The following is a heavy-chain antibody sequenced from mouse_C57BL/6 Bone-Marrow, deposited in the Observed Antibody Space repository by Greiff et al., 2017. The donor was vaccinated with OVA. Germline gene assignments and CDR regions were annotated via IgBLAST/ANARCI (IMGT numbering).Heavy chain of an antibody. CDR2: IYPGSGTT. Sequence: QVQLPASLAELVRPGASVPLSCKSSCYPFPDSYLHFLKPRPVHCLALIARIYPGSGTTYYNEKFKGKATLTADKSSSTAYMQLSSRTSEDAAVYVCAREGDSSGYDYAMDYWGQGTSVTVSS. V-gene: IGHV1-76*01. CDR1: CYPFPDSY. CDR3: AREGDSSGYDYAMDY. J-gene: IGHJ4*01. D-gene: IGHD3-2*02.